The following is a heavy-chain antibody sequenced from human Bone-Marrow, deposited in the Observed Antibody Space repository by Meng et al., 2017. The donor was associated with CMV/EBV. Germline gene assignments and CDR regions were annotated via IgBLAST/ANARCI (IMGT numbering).Heavy chain of an antibody. CDR3: AKGARLVPYFDY. CDR1: GFAFGSYW. J-gene: IGHJ4*02. CDR2: IKQDGGDK. D-gene: IGHD6-19*01. V-gene: IGHV3-7*01. Sequence: GGSLRLSCAASGFAFGSYWMSWVRQAPGKGLEWVANIKQDGGDKYYVDSVKGRFTISRDNAENSLFLLMNGLRVEDTALYYCAKGARLVPYFDYWGQGTLVTVSS.